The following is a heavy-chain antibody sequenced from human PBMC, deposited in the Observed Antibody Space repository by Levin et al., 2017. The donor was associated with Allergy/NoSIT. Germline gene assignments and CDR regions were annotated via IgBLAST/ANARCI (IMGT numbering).Heavy chain of an antibody. J-gene: IGHJ4*02. Sequence: SQTLSLTCPVSGGSISSYYWSWIRQPPGKGLEWIGYIYYSGSTNYSPSLKSRVTIAVDMSKNQFSLKLTSVTAADTAVYYCARGGVRAHYWGQGTLVTVSS. V-gene: IGHV4-59*01. CDR2: IYYSGST. CDR3: ARGGVRAHY. D-gene: IGHD3-10*01. CDR1: GGSISSYY.